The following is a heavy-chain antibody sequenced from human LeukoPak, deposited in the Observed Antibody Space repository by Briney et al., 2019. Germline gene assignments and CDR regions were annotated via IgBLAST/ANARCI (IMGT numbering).Heavy chain of an antibody. V-gene: IGHV3-64*01. Sequence: GGPLRLSCAASGFTFSAYTMHWVRQAPGKGLEYVSAISSNVGSTYFANSVKGRFTISRDNSKNTLYLQMDSLRAEDMAVYYCARAHSTGWQKFFYGMDVWGQGTTVTVSS. CDR2: ISSNVGST. CDR1: GFTFSAYT. CDR3: ARAHSTGWQKFFYGMDV. D-gene: IGHD6-19*01. J-gene: IGHJ6*02.